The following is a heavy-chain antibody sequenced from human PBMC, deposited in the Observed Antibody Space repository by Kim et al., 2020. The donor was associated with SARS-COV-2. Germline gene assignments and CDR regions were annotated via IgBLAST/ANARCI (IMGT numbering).Heavy chain of an antibody. J-gene: IGHJ4*02. CDR3: ARGWLQGHFGY. Sequence: NAVYAVSVKSRISINPDTSRNQFSLQLNSVTPDDTAVYCCARGWLQGHFGYWGQGTLVTVSS. V-gene: IGHV6-1*01. D-gene: IGHD5-12*01.